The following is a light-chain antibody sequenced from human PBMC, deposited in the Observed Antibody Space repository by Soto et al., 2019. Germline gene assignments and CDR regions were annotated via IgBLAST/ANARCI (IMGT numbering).Light chain of an antibody. Sequence: EIVLTQSPGTLSLSPGETVTLSCRASQRIGRNYLAWYQQQPGRAPRLLIYGISTRATGIPARFSGSGSGTDFTLTISRLEPEDSAMYYCQQYGDSPFAFGPGTKVDIK. CDR1: QRIGRNY. CDR3: QQYGDSPFA. CDR2: GIS. V-gene: IGKV3-20*01. J-gene: IGKJ3*01.